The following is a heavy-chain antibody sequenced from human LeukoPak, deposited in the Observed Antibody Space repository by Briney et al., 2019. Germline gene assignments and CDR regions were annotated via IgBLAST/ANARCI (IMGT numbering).Heavy chain of an antibody. V-gene: IGHV3-7*01. CDR3: ARVAHYYDSSGYPDY. J-gene: IGHJ4*02. CDR1: GFTFSSYW. Sequence: GGSLRLSCAASGFTFSSYWMSWVRQAPGKGLEWVANIKQDGSEKYYVDSVKGRFTISRDNAKNSLYLQMNSLRAEDTAVYYCARVAHYYDSSGYPDYWGQGTLVTVSS. D-gene: IGHD3-22*01. CDR2: IKQDGSEK.